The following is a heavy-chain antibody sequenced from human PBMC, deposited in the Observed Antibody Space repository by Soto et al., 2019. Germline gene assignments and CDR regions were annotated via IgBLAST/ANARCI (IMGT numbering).Heavy chain of an antibody. CDR3: VRGTAIARQYFDC. CDR1: GFSFSSYG. D-gene: IGHD6-6*01. Sequence: QVQLVESGGGVVQPGRSLRLSCAASGFSFSSYGMHWVRQTPGKGLEWVAVTSADGTDKYYADSVKGRFTITRDNSKKTVYLQMNSLGVEDSGVYYCVRGTAIARQYFDCLGQGTLVTVSS. J-gene: IGHJ4*02. V-gene: IGHV3-30*03. CDR2: TSADGTDK.